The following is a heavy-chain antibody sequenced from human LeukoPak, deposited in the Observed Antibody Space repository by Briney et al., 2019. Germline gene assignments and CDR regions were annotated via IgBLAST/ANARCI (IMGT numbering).Heavy chain of an antibody. CDR3: ARSGYQLPQHLLPFDY. Sequence: SETLSLTCAVYGGSFSGYYWSWIRQPPGKGLEWIGEINHSGSTNYNPSLKSRVTISVDTSKNQFSLKLSSVTAADTAVYCCARSGYQLPQHLLPFDYWGQGTLVTVSS. J-gene: IGHJ4*02. D-gene: IGHD2-2*01. CDR2: INHSGST. CDR1: GGSFSGYY. V-gene: IGHV4-34*01.